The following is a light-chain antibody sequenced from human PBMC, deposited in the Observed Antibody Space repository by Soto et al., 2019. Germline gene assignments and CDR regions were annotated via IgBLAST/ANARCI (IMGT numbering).Light chain of an antibody. CDR3: RHPRG. V-gene: IGKV1-5*03. Sequence: DIHMTQSPSTLSASVGDRVIITCRASQSIGTWLAWYQQKPGRAPNLLIYRASSLEPGVPARFSGSGSGAEFTLTISSLQPDCFATYYCRHPRGFGQGTMVEIK. J-gene: IGKJ1*01. CDR1: QSIGTW. CDR2: RAS.